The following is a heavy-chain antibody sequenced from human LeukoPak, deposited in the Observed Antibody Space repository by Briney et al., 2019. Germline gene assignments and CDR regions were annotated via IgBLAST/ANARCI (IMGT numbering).Heavy chain of an antibody. CDR3: AKGVWFGDQPASDY. J-gene: IGHJ4*02. CDR2: ISSSSSYI. Sequence: GGSLRLSCAASGFTFSSYSMNWVRQAPGKGLEWVSCISSSSSYIYYADSVKGRFTISRDNSKNTLYLQMNSLRAEDTAVYYCAKGVWFGDQPASDYWGQGTLVTVSS. D-gene: IGHD3-10*01. V-gene: IGHV3-21*01. CDR1: GFTFSSYS.